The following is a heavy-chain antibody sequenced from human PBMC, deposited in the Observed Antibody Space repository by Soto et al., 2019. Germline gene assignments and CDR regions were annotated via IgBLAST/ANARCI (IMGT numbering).Heavy chain of an antibody. V-gene: IGHV4-59*08. D-gene: IGHD3-3*01. Sequence: SETLSLTCTVSGGSISSYYWSWIRQPPVKGLEWIGYIYYSGSTNYNPSLKSRVTISVDTSKNQFSLKLSSVTAADTAVYYCAGQYRFGSYGMDVWGQGTTVTVSS. CDR2: IYYSGST. J-gene: IGHJ6*02. CDR1: GGSISSYY. CDR3: AGQYRFGSYGMDV.